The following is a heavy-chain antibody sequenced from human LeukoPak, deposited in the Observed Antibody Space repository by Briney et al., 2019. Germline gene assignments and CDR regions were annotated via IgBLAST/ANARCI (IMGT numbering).Heavy chain of an antibody. D-gene: IGHD4-17*01. CDR1: GFTFSTYN. CDR3: VNGESFYGDYGFDY. CDR2: ISSSSSTT. Sequence: GGSLRLSCAASGFTFSTYNMNWVRQAPGKGLEWISYISSSSSTTYYADSVKGRFTISRDNSKNTLYLQMNNLRVEDTAVFYCVNGESFYGDYGFDYWGQGTLVTVSS. V-gene: IGHV3-48*01. J-gene: IGHJ4*02.